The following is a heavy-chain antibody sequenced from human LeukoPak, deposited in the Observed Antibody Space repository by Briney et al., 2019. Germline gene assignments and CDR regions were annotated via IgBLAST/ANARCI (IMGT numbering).Heavy chain of an antibody. J-gene: IGHJ4*02. V-gene: IGHV4-34*01. CDR2: INHSGST. CDR3: ARRSRGWVVAAYFDY. D-gene: IGHD2-15*01. Sequence: SETLSLTCAVYGGSFSGYYWSWIRQPPGKGLELIGEINHSGSTNYNPSLKSRVTISVDTSKNQFSLKLSSVTAADTAVYYCARRSRGWVVAAYFDYWGQGTLVTVSS. CDR1: GGSFSGYY.